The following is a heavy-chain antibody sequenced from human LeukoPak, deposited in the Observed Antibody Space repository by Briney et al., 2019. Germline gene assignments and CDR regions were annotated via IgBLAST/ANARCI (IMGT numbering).Heavy chain of an antibody. J-gene: IGHJ4*02. Sequence: SETLSLTCTVSGGSISSSSFYWGWIRQPPGKGLEWIASIYYSGSTYYNPSLKSRVTISADTSKNQFSLKLSSVTAADTAVYYCARLGDSYATDYWGQGTLVTVSS. CDR1: GGSISSSSFY. D-gene: IGHD5-18*01. V-gene: IGHV4-39*01. CDR3: ARLGDSYATDY. CDR2: IYYSGST.